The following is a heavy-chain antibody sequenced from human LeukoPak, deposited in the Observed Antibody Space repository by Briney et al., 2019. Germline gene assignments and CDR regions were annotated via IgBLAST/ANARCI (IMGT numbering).Heavy chain of an antibody. V-gene: IGHV3-74*01. CDR1: GFTFSSYW. J-gene: IGHJ6*02. D-gene: IGHD3/OR15-3a*01. CDR2: INSDGSST. CDR3: ARRGPPYYYYGMDV. Sequence: GGSLRLSCAASGFTFSSYWMHWVRQAPGKGLVWVSRINSDGSSTSYADSVKGRFAISRDNAKNTLYLQMNSLRAEDTAVYYCARRGPPYYYYGMDVWGQGTTVTVSS.